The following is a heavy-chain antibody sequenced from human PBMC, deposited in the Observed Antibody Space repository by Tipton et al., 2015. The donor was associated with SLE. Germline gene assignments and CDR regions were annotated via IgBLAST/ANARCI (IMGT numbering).Heavy chain of an antibody. CDR3: AKDFTGPLDS. CDR2: INENGSTV. J-gene: IGHJ4*02. CDR1: GFSVSSYW. Sequence: SLRLSCAASGFSVSSYWMHWVRQDPRKGLVWVSRINENGSTVTYAGSVKGRFTISRDNAKNMLFLQMNSLSADDSGLYYCAKDFTGPLDSWGQGTLVTVSS. D-gene: IGHD3-9*01. V-gene: IGHV3-74*01.